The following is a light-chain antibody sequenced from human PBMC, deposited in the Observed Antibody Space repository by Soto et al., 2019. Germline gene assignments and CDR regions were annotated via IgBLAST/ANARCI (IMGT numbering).Light chain of an antibody. CDR1: SGSVSTSYY. Sequence: QAVVTQEPSFSVSPGRTVTLTCGLSSGSVSTSYYPSWYQQTPGQAPRTLIYSTNTRSSGVPDHFSGSILGNKAALTITGARADDESDYYCVLYMGSGIWVFGGGTKLTVL. J-gene: IGLJ3*02. V-gene: IGLV8-61*01. CDR3: VLYMGSGIWV. CDR2: STN.